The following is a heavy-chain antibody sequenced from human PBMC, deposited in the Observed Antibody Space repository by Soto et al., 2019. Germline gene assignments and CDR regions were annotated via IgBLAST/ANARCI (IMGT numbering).Heavy chain of an antibody. D-gene: IGHD3-16*01. J-gene: IGHJ3*02. Sequence: KPSETLSLTCTVSGGSISSSNYYWGWIRQPPGKGLEWIGSIYYSGSTSYNSSLKSRVTISGDTSKNQFSLRLSSVTAADTAVYYCASPTLGAFDIWGQGTMVTVSS. V-gene: IGHV4-39*01. CDR3: ASPTLGAFDI. CDR1: GGSISSSNYY. CDR2: IYYSGST.